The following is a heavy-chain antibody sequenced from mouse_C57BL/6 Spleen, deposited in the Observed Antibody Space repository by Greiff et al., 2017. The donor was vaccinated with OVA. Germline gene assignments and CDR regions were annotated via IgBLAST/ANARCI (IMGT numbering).Heavy chain of an antibody. CDR1: GFTFSDYY. V-gene: IGHV5-16*01. CDR3: ARAPYYYGSSPHFDY. Sequence: EVQLQESEGGLVQPGSSMKLSCTASGFTFSDYYMAWVRQVPEKGLEWVANINYDGSSTYYLDSLKSRFIISRDNAKNILYLQMSSLKSEDTATYYCARAPYYYGSSPHFDYWGQGTTLTVSS. J-gene: IGHJ2*01. D-gene: IGHD1-1*01. CDR2: INYDGSST.